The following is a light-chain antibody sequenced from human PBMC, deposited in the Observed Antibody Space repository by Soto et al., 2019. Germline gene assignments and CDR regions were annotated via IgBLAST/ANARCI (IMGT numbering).Light chain of an antibody. CDR1: QSVSSNY. J-gene: IGKJ1*01. V-gene: IGKV3-20*01. CDR2: GAS. CDR3: QQYGSSPPT. Sequence: EIVLTQSPGTLSLSPGERATLSCRASQSVSSNYLAWYQRKPGQAPRLLIYGASSRATGIPNRFSGSGSGTDFTLTITRLEAEDVAVYYCQQYGSSPPTFGQGTKVEIK.